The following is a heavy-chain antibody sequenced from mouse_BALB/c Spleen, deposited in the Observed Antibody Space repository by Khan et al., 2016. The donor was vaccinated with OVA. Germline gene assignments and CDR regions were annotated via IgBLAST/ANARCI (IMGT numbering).Heavy chain of an antibody. CDR3: ARGSGNSRFAY. D-gene: IGHD1-3*01. V-gene: IGHV1S137*01. Sequence: QVQLQQSGAELVRPGVSVTISCKGSGYTFTDYAMHWVKQSHAKSLEWIGVINTYYGDADYNQKFKGKATMTVDKSSSTAYMELARLTSEDSAIYYCARGSGNSRFAYWGQGTLVTVSA. CDR1: GYTFTDYA. J-gene: IGHJ3*01. CDR2: INTYYGDA.